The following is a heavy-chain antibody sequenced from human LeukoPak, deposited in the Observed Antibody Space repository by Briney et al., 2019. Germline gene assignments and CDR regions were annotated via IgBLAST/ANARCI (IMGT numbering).Heavy chain of an antibody. CDR3: ARETTVEYYDILTGYGFDY. J-gene: IGHJ4*02. CDR1: GYTFTSYD. D-gene: IGHD3-9*01. V-gene: IGHV1-2*02. Sequence: ASVKVSCKASGYTFTSYDINWVRQATGQGLEWMGWMNPNSGGTNYAQKFQGRVTMTRDTSISTAYMELSRLRSDDTAVYYCARETTVEYYDILTGYGFDYWGQGTLVTVSS. CDR2: MNPNSGGT.